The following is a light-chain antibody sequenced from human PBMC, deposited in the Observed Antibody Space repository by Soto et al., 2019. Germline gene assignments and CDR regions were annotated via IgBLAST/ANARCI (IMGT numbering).Light chain of an antibody. J-gene: IGLJ1*01. V-gene: IGLV2-18*02. CDR3: SSYTSSSTYV. CDR1: SSDVGTYNR. CDR2: EVN. Sequence: QSALTQPPSVSGSTGQSVIISCTGTSSDVGTYNRVSWYQQPPGKAPKLMIFEVNNRPAGVPDRFSGSKSGNTASLTISGLQAEDEAVYYCSSYTSSSTYVFGTGTKLTVL.